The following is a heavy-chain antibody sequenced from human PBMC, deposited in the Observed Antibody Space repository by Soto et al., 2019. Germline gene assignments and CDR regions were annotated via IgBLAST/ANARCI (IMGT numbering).Heavy chain of an antibody. Sequence: GGSLRLSCAASGFTFSTSWMHWVRQAPGKGLVWVAHINSDGTRKDYADSVKGRFTISRDNAKNTLSLQMNSLRAEDTAVYYCWAPDYDKWGQGTMVTVSS. CDR1: GFTFSTSW. CDR2: INSDGTRK. CDR3: WAPDYDK. D-gene: IGHD3-16*01. V-gene: IGHV3-74*01. J-gene: IGHJ3*02.